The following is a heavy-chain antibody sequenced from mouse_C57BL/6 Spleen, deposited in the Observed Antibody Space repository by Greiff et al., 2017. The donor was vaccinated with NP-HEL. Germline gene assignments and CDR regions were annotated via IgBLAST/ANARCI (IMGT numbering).Heavy chain of an antibody. J-gene: IGHJ1*03. CDR3: ARDIYDGYYWYFDV. CDR2: INPNNGGT. Sequence: VHVKQSRPELVKPGASVKMSCKASGYTFTDYNMHWVKQSHGKSLEWIGYINPNNGGTSYNQKFKGKATLTVNKSSSTAYMELRSLTSEDSAVYYCARDIYDGYYWYFDVWGTGTTVTVSS. CDR1: GYTFTDYN. V-gene: IGHV1-22*01. D-gene: IGHD2-3*01.